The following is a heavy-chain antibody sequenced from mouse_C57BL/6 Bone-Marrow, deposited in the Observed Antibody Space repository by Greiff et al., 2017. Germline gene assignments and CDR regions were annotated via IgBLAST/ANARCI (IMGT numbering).Heavy chain of an antibody. CDR2: ISSGGSYT. D-gene: IGHD1-1*01. CDR1: GFTFSSYG. CDR3: ARRPGSRFDY. V-gene: IGHV5-6*01. Sequence: VQLKESGGDLVKPGGSLKLSCAASGFTFSSYGMSWVRQTPDKRLEWVATISSGGSYTYYPDSVKGRFTISRDNAKNTLYLQMSSLKSEDTAMYYCARRPGSRFDYWGQGTTLTVSS. J-gene: IGHJ2*01.